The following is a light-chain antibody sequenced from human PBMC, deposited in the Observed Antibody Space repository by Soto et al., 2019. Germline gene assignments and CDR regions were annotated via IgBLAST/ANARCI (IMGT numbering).Light chain of an antibody. V-gene: IGLV2-8*01. CDR1: SSDVGAYGY. Sequence: QSVLTQPPSASASPGHSVTISCTGTSSDVGAYGYVSWYQHHPGTAPKLIIYEVNKRPSGVPDRFSGSKSGNTASLTVSGLQAEDEADYYCASYAGSTNFYVFGTGTKVTVL. CDR3: ASYAGSTNFYV. J-gene: IGLJ1*01. CDR2: EVN.